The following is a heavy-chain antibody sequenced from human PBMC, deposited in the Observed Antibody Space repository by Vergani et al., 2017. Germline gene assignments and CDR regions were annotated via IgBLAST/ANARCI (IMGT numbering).Heavy chain of an antibody. V-gene: IGHV3-11*06. CDR2: ISSSSSYI. CDR3: ARDSGLVVKFDY. J-gene: IGHJ4*02. D-gene: IGHD3-22*01. CDR1: GFTFSDYY. Sequence: QVQLVESGGGLVKPGGSLRLSCAASGFTFSDYYMNWVRQAPGKGLEWVSSISSSSSYIYYADSVKGRFTISRDNAKNSLYLQMNSLRAEDTAVYYCARDSGLVVKFDYWGQGTLVTVSS.